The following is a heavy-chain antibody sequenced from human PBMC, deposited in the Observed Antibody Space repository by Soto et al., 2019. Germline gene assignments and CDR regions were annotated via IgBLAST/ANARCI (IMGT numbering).Heavy chain of an antibody. CDR3: ARGSYSSSAYYYYGMDV. D-gene: IGHD6-6*01. CDR1: GFTFSDYY. V-gene: IGHV3-11*01. Sequence: PGGSLRLSCAASGFTFSDYYMSWIRQAPGKGLEWVSYISSSGSTIYYADSVKGRFTISRDNAKNSLYLQMNSLRAEDTAVYYCARGSYSSSAYYYYGMDVWGQGTTVTVSS. CDR2: ISSSGSTI. J-gene: IGHJ6*02.